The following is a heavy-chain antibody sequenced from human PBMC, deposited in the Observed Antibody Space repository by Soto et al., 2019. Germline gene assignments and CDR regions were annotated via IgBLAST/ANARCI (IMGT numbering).Heavy chain of an antibody. CDR2: IIPIFGTA. CDR1: GGTFSSYA. CDR3: ARSIKSRSPSYWYFDL. V-gene: IGHV1-69*01. Sequence: QVQLVQSGAEVKKPGSSVKVSCKASGGTFSSYAISWVRQAPGQGLEWMGGIIPIFGTANYAQKFQGRVMITADESTSTAYMELSSLRSEDTAVYYCARSIKSRSPSYWYFDLWGRGTLVTVSS. D-gene: IGHD5-12*01. J-gene: IGHJ2*01.